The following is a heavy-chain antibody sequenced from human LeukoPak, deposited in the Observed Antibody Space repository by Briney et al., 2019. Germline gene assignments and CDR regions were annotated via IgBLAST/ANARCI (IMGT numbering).Heavy chain of an antibody. J-gene: IGHJ4*02. CDR1: GYSFTCYW. CDR2: IYSGESDT. CDR3: ARLAVAGFSRNDY. D-gene: IGHD6-19*01. Sequence: GESLKISCKGSGYSFTCYWIGWVRQMPGKGLELMGFIYSGESDTRFSPSFQGQVTISAEKSISTPYLQWSSVKASGTAMNYLARLAVAGFSRNDYWGQRTLVTVS. V-gene: IGHV5-51*01.